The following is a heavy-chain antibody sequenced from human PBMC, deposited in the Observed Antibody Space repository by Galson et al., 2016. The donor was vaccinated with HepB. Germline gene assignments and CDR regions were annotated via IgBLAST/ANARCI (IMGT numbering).Heavy chain of an antibody. J-gene: IGHJ4*02. D-gene: IGHD3-16*01. CDR3: AWDNYVRGPLES. V-gene: IGHV3-7*04. CDR1: GFTFSRYW. Sequence: SLRLSCAASGFTFSRYWMTWVRQAPGKGPEWVATIKADGTVKNYADSVRGRFTISRDNARNSLHLQVDSLRAEDTAGYYCAWDNYVRGPLESWGQGTLVTVST. CDR2: IKADGTVK.